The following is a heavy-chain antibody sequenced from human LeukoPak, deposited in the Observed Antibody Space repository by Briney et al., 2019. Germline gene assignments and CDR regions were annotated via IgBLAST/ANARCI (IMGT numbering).Heavy chain of an antibody. Sequence: GGSLRLSCVASGFTFSNYGMHWVRQAPGKGLEWVAVISYDGSNKYYADSVKGRFTISRDNSKNTLFLQMNSLRAEDTAVYYWARDKKVVVAATGYYYMDVWGKGTTVTVSS. J-gene: IGHJ6*03. CDR3: ARDKKVVVAATGYYYMDV. V-gene: IGHV3-30*03. CDR2: ISYDGSNK. CDR1: GFTFSNYG. D-gene: IGHD2-15*01.